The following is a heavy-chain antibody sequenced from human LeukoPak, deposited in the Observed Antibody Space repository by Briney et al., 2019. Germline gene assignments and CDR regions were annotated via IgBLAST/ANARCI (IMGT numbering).Heavy chain of an antibody. CDR1: GGSISSYY. J-gene: IGHJ4*02. CDR2: IYYSGST. CDR3: ARSTSYCSSTSCYILKAYWDY. Sequence: PSETQSLTCTVSGGSISSYYWSWIRQPPGKGLEWIGYIYYSGSTNYNPSLKSRVTISVDTSKNQFSLKLSSVTAADTAVYYCARSTSYCSSTSCYILKAYWDYWGQGTLVTVSS. D-gene: IGHD2-2*02. V-gene: IGHV4-59*12.